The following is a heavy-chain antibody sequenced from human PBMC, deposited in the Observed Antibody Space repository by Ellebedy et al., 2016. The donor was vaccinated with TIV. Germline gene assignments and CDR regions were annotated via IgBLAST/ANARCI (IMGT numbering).Heavy chain of an antibody. V-gene: IGHV1-8*01. D-gene: IGHD1-26*01. J-gene: IGHJ5*02. CDR2: MNPNSGNT. CDR3: AGGYRAHWFNP. CDR1: GYTFTSYD. Sequence: ASVKVSXXASGYTFTSYDINWVRQATGQGLEWMGWMNPNSGNTGYAQKFQGRVTMTRNTSISTAYMELSSLRSEDTAVYYCAGGYRAHWFNPWGQGTLVTVSS.